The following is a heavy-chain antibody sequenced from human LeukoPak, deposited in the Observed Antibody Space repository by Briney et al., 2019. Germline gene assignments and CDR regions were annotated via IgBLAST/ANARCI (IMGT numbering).Heavy chain of an antibody. CDR2: INPNSGGT. V-gene: IGHV1-2*04. CDR1: GYTFTGYY. D-gene: IGHD5-12*01. CDR3: ARDFSGSASHFDY. Sequence: ASVKVSCKASGYTFTGYYMHWVRQAPAQGLEWMGWINPNSGGTNYAQKFQGWVTMTRDTSISTAYMELSRLRSDDTAVYYCARDFSGSASHFDYWGQGTLVTVSS. J-gene: IGHJ4*02.